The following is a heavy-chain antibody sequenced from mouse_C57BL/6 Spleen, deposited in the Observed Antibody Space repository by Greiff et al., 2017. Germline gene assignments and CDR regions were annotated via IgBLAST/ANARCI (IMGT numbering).Heavy chain of an antibody. V-gene: IGHV1-15*01. CDR2: IDPETGGT. Sequence: VKLMESGAELVRPGASVTLSCKASGYTFTDYEMHWVKQTPVHGLEWIGAIDPETGGTAYNQKFKGKAILTADKSSSTAYMELRSLTSEDSAVYYCTRLDDYDGFAYWGQGTLVTVSA. D-gene: IGHD2-4*01. CDR1: GYTFTDYE. CDR3: TRLDDYDGFAY. J-gene: IGHJ3*01.